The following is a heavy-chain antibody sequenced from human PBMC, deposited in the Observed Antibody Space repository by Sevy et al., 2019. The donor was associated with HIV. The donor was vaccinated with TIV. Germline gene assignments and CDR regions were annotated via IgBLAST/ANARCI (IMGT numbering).Heavy chain of an antibody. CDR2: IIPIFSTA. J-gene: IGHJ4*02. CDR3: ADSGNDHIDFDY. Sequence: ASVKVSCKTSGGSFVNSAISWVRQAPGQGLEWIGGIIPIFSTANYAQDFQGRVTITADESTNTAYMELSSLRSEDTAVYFCADSGNDHIDFDYWGPGTQVTVSS. D-gene: IGHD5-12*01. CDR1: GGSFVNSA. V-gene: IGHV1-69*13.